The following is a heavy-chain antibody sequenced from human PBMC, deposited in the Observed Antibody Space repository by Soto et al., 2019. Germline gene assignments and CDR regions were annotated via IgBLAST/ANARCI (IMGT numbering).Heavy chain of an antibody. J-gene: IGHJ3*01. CDR1: GFTFSSYA. CDR3: GREPYISGHYSGGCDV. V-gene: IGHV3-30*04. D-gene: IGHD3-22*01. CDR2: VSHDGKTE. Sequence: QVQLVESGGGVVQLGRSLRLSCAASGFTFSSYAMHWVRQAPGKGLEWVAVVSHDGKTEYHAASVKGRFTISRDTSANILSLQMNSLRDEDTAVYYCGREPYISGHYSGGCDVWGQGTMVTVSS.